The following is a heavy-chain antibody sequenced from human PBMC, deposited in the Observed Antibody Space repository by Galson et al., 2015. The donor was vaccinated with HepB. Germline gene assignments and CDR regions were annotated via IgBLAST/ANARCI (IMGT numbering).Heavy chain of an antibody. J-gene: IGHJ3*02. CDR1: GFTFSIYA. Sequence: SLRLSCAASGFTFSIYAMSWVRQAPGKGLGWVSAISGSGGSTYYADSVKGRFTISRDNSKNTLYLQMNSLRAEDTAVYYCATRNIVVVPPYPWAFDIWGQGTMVTVSS. CDR3: ATRNIVVVPPYPWAFDI. D-gene: IGHD2-2*01. CDR2: ISGSGGST. V-gene: IGHV3-23*01.